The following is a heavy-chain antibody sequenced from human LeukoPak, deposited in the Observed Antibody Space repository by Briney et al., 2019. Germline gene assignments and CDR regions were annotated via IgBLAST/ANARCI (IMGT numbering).Heavy chain of an antibody. J-gene: IGHJ4*02. Sequence: SETLSLTCTVSGGSISSYYWSWIRQPPGKGLEWIGYIYYSGSTNYNPSLKGRATISVDTSKNQFSLKLSSVTAADTAVYYCARALYSSDLDYWGQGTLVTVSS. CDR2: IYYSGST. D-gene: IGHD6-19*01. CDR3: ARALYSSDLDY. V-gene: IGHV4-59*01. CDR1: GGSISSYY.